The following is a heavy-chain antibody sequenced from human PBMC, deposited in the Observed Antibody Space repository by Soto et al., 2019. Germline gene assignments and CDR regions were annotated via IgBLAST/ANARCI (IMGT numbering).Heavy chain of an antibody. CDR2: ISGSGGST. CDR1: GFTFSSYA. Sequence: EVQLLESGGGLVQPGGSLRLSCAASGFTFSSYAMSWVRQAPGKGLEWVSAISGSGGSTYYADSVKGRLTISRDNSKNTLYLQMNSRRAEDTAVYYCATETMVRGKVWYFDLWGRGTLVTVSS. V-gene: IGHV3-23*01. CDR3: ATETMVRGKVWYFDL. D-gene: IGHD3-10*01. J-gene: IGHJ2*01.